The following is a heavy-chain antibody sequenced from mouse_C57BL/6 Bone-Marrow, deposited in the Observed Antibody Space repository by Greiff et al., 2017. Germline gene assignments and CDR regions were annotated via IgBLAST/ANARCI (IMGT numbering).Heavy chain of an antibody. Sequence: VQLQQPGTELVKPGASVKLSCKASGYTFTSYWMHWVKQRPGQGLEWIGNINPSNGCTNYNEKFKSKATMTVDKSSITAYMQLSSLTSEDSAVYYCARYYYGSSGGFAYWGQGTLVTVSA. D-gene: IGHD1-1*01. J-gene: IGHJ3*01. CDR1: GYTFTSYW. CDR3: ARYYYGSSGGFAY. CDR2: INPSNGCT. V-gene: IGHV1-53*01.